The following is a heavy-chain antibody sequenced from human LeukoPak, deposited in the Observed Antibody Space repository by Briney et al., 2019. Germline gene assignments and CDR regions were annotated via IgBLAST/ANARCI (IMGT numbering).Heavy chain of an antibody. CDR1: GFTFSSYA. D-gene: IGHD3-10*01. V-gene: IGHV3-23*01. CDR2: IRGSGTST. J-gene: IGHJ4*02. Sequence: PGGSLRLSCAASGFTFSSYAMSWVRQAPGKGLEWVSTIRGSGTSTYYADSVKGRFTISRDNSKNTLYLEMNSLRAEDTAVYYCAKGYYGSGSHSWDSWGQGTLVTVSS. CDR3: AKGYYGSGSHSWDS.